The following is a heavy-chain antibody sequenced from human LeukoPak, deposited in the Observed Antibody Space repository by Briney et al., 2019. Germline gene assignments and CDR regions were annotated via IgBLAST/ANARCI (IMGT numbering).Heavy chain of an antibody. D-gene: IGHD1-1*01. Sequence: GGSLRLSCAASGFTFSSYWMNWARQAPGKGLEWVASINHNGNVNYYVDSVKGRFTISRDNAKNSLYLQMNSLRAEDTAVYYCAREQDTTPDFWGQGTLVTVSS. J-gene: IGHJ4*02. CDR2: INHNGNVN. V-gene: IGHV3-7*01. CDR1: GFTFSSYW. CDR3: AREQDTTPDF.